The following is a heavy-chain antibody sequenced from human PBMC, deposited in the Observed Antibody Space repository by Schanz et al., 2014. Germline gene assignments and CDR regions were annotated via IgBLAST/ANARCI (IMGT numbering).Heavy chain of an antibody. CDR2: VSASSSST. J-gene: IGHJ6*01. CDR1: GGSITGTN. Sequence: GTLSLTCAVTGGSITGTNWWTWVRQPPGKGLEWVSTVSASSSSTVSADSVKGRFTISRDNSKNTLNLQMNRLRAADTAVYYWARLQAHSESHYDTSSCYSLDVWGPGTTVAVSP. CDR3: ARLQAHSESHYDTSSCYSLDV. D-gene: IGHD1-26*01. V-gene: IGHV3-23*01.